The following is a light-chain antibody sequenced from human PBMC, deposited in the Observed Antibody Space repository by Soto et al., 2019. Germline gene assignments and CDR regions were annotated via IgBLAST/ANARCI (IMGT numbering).Light chain of an antibody. CDR2: WAS. V-gene: IGKV4-1*01. Sequence: DIVMTQSPDSLAVSLGDRATINCKSSQSVLYSSNNKNYLAWYQQKPGQPPKLLIYWASARESGVPDRFSGSGSGTDFTLTISSPQAEDVAVYYCHQYYSTPTFGQGTKVEIK. J-gene: IGKJ1*01. CDR1: QSVLYSSNNKNY. CDR3: HQYYSTPT.